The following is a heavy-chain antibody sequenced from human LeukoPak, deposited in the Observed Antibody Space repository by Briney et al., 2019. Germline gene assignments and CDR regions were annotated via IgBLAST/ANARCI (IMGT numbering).Heavy chain of an antibody. CDR1: GGTFSSYA. Sequence: PRASVKVSCKASGGTFSSYAISWVRQAPGQGLEWMGRIIPIFGTANYAQKFQGRVTITADESTSTAYMELSSLRSEDTAVYYCARDYGGNQNAFDIWGQGTMVTVSS. J-gene: IGHJ3*02. CDR2: IIPIFGTA. D-gene: IGHD4-23*01. CDR3: ARDYGGNQNAFDI. V-gene: IGHV1-69*13.